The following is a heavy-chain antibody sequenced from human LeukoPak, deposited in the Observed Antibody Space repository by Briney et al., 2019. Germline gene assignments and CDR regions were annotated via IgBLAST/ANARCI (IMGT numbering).Heavy chain of an antibody. J-gene: IGHJ5*02. CDR2: INTNTGNP. V-gene: IGHV7-4-1*02. CDR1: GHTFTGYY. Sequence: ASVKVSCKASGHTFTGYYMHWVRQAPGQGLEWMGWINTNTGNPTYAQGFTGRFVFSLDTSVSTAYLQISSLKAEDTAVYYCARDRKGSGWYGPPSIHPNWFDPWGQGTLVTVSS. CDR3: ARDRKGSGWYGPPSIHPNWFDP. D-gene: IGHD6-19*01.